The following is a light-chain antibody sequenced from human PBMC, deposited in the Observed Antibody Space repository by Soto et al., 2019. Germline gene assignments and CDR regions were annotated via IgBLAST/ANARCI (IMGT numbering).Light chain of an antibody. CDR1: QSVSTY. J-gene: IGKJ5*01. CDR2: DAS. Sequence: DIVLTQSPATLSLSPGERATLSCRASQSVSTYLAWYQKKPGQAPRLLIFDASNRATGVPARFSGSGSGTEFTLTISSLEPEDFAVYYCHQRNNWVTFGQGTRLDIK. V-gene: IGKV3-11*01. CDR3: HQRNNWVT.